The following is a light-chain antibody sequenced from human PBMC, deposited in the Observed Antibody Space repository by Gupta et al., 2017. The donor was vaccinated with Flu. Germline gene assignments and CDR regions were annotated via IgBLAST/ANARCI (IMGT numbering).Light chain of an antibody. CDR3: QQYNDWFMYT. Sequence: DIVLTQSPTTLSVSPGERATLSCRASQSVNSDLAWYQQKPGQAPRLLIYGASTRATDIPARFRASGFGTEFTLTISSLQSEDFAVYYCQQYNDWFMYTFGQGTKLEIK. CDR2: GAS. CDR1: QSVNSD. J-gene: IGKJ2*01. V-gene: IGKV3-15*01.